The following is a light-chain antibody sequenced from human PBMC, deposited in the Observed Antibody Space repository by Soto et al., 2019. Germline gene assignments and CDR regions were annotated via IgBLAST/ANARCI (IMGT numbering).Light chain of an antibody. V-gene: IGLV2-14*01. CDR1: SSDVGGYNY. CDR3: SSYTSSSTLRV. Sequence: QSVLTQPASVSGSPGQSITISCTGTSSDVGGYNYVSWYQQHPGKAPKLMIYDVSNRPSWVSNRFSGSKSGNTASLTISGLQAEDEADYYCSSYTSSSTLRVFGGGTKLTVL. CDR2: DVS. J-gene: IGLJ2*01.